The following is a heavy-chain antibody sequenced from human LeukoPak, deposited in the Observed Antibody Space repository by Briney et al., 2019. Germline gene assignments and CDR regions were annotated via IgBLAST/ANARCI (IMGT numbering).Heavy chain of an antibody. V-gene: IGHV4-59*08. CDR3: ARQDRTYYYDSSGYYHLPDAFDI. D-gene: IGHD3-22*01. J-gene: IGHJ3*02. CDR2: IYYSGST. CDR1: GGSISSYY. Sequence: SETLSLTCTVSGGSISSYYWSWIRQPPGKGLEWIGYIYYSGSTNYNPSLKSRVTISVDTSKNRFSLKLSSVTAADTAVYYCARQDRTYYYDSSGYYHLPDAFDIWGQGTMVTVSS.